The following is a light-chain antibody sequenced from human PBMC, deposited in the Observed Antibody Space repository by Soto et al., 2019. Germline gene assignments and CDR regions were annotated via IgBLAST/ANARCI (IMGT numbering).Light chain of an antibody. CDR2: GAS. CDR1: QSVSSY. CDR3: QQRSNWPPET. Sequence: EIVMTQSPATLSVSPGERATLSCRASQSVSSYLAWYQQKPGQAPRLLIYGASNRATGIPARFSGSGSGTDFTLTISSLEPEDFAVYYCQQRSNWPPETFGGGTKVDIK. J-gene: IGKJ4*01. V-gene: IGKV3-11*01.